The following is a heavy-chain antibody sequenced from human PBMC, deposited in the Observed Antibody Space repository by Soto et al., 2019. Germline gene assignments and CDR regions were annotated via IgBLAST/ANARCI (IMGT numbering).Heavy chain of an antibody. CDR2: ISYDGSNK. CDR1: GFTFSSYG. CDR3: AKTALGATTVFDY. V-gene: IGHV3-30*18. D-gene: IGHD1-26*01. Sequence: SLRLSCAASGFTFSSYGMHWVRQAPGKGLEWVAVISYDGSNKYYADSVKGRFTISRDNSKNTLYLQMNSLRAEDTAVYYCAKTALGATTVFDYWGQGTLVTVSS. J-gene: IGHJ4*02.